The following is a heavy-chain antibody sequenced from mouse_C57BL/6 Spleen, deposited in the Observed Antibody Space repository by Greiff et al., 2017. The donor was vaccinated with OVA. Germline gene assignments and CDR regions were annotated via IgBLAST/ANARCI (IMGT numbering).Heavy chain of an antibody. CDR2: IDPSDSYT. CDR1: GYTFTSYW. V-gene: IGHV1-69*01. CDR3: ARRGSSPYYYAMDY. D-gene: IGHD1-1*01. J-gene: IGHJ4*01. Sequence: QVQLQQSGAELVMPGASVKLSCKASGYTFTSYWMHWVKQRPGQGLEWIGEIDPSDSYTNYNQKFKGKSTLTVDKSSSTAYMQLSSLTSEDSAVYYCARRGSSPYYYAMDYWGQGTSVTVSS.